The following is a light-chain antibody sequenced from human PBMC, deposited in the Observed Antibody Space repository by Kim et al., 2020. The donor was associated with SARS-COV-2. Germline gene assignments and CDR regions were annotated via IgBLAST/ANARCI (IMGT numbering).Light chain of an antibody. CDR1: QSVSSC. Sequence: LSPGERATLSCRASQSVSSCLAWYQQKPGQAPRLLIYDASNRATGIPARFSGSGSGTDFTLTISTLEPEDFAVYYCQQRSNWPPYTFGQGTKLEI. CDR2: DAS. V-gene: IGKV3-11*01. CDR3: QQRSNWPPYT. J-gene: IGKJ2*01.